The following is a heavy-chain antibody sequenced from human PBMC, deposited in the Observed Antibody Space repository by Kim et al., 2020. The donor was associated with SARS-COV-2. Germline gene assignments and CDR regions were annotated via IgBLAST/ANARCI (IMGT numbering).Heavy chain of an antibody. V-gene: IGHV3-33*01. D-gene: IGHD2-2*02. Sequence: GGSLRLTCAXSGFTFSSYGMHWVRQAPGKGLEWVAVIWYDGSNKYYADSVKGRFTISRDNSKNTLYLQMNSLRAEDTAVYYCARDCSSTSCYSEGGFDYWGQGTLVTVSS. CDR1: GFTFSSYG. J-gene: IGHJ4*02. CDR3: ARDCSSTSCYSEGGFDY. CDR2: IWYDGSNK.